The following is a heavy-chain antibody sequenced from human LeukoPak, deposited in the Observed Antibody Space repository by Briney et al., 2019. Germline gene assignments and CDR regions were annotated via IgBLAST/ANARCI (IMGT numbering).Heavy chain of an antibody. CDR1: GFTFSNYA. CDR3: ARRGWLVNFDY. V-gene: IGHV3-23*01. CDR2: IRGSGDNT. D-gene: IGHD6-19*01. Sequence: GGSLRLSRAASGFTFSNYALSRGRQAPGKGPEWVSIIRGSGDNTHYADSVKGRFTISRANSKNTLYLQMNTLRAEDPAIYHCARRGWLVNFDYWGQGTLVTVSS. J-gene: IGHJ4*02.